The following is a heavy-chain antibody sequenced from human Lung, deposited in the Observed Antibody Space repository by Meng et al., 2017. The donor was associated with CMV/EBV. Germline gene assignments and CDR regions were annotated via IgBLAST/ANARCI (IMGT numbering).Heavy chain of an antibody. D-gene: IGHD4/OR15-4a*01. CDR2: NSAYNGNT. CDR3: ARADYLLVHYYYYGMDV. V-gene: IGHV1-18*01. Sequence: ASXXVSXKASGYTFTSYGISWVRQAPGQGLEWMGWNSAYNGNTNYAQKFQGRVTMTTDASTSTAYMELRSLRSDDTAMYFCARADYLLVHYYYYGMDVWGQGNXVHGAS. J-gene: IGHJ6*01. CDR1: GYTFTSYG.